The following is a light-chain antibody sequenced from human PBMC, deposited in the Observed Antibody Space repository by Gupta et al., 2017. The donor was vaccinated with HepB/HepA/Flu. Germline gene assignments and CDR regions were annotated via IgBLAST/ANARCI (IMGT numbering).Light chain of an antibody. CDR1: QSISSY. CDR2: AAS. CDR3: QQSYSTSDIT. J-gene: IGKJ4*01. Sequence: DIQMTQSPSFLSASVGDRVTITCRASQSISSYLNWYQQKPGKAPKRLIYAASSLQSGVPSRFSGSGSGTDFTLTISSLQPEDFATFYCQQSYSTSDITFGGGTKVEIK. V-gene: IGKV1-39*01.